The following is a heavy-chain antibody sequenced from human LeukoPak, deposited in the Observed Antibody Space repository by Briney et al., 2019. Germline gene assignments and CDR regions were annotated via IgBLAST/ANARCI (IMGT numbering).Heavy chain of an antibody. V-gene: IGHV3-53*01. D-gene: IGHD3-22*01. CDR2: LYSGSST. Sequence: GGSLRLSCAASGFTVSSNYMSWVRQAPGKGLEWVSALYSGSSTHYADSVKGRFTISRDNSKNTLYLQMNSLRAEDTAVYYCARDIDSSFCYWGQGTLVTVSS. J-gene: IGHJ4*02. CDR3: ARDIDSSFCY. CDR1: GFTVSSNY.